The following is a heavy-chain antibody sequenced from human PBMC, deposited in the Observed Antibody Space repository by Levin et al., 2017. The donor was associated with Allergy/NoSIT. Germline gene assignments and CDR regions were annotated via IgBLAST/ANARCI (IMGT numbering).Heavy chain of an antibody. V-gene: IGHV3-74*01. J-gene: IGHJ1*01. D-gene: IGHD6-19*01. CDR2: INDDGSIR. Sequence: PGGSLRLSCAASGFTFSSYWMHWVRQVPGKGLVWVSHINDDGSIRRYVDPVKGRFTISRDNAKNTLYLQMDSLRAEDTAVYYCARGASGGAIMGNQHWGQGTLVTVSS. CDR1: GFTFSSYW. CDR3: ARGASGGAIMGNQH.